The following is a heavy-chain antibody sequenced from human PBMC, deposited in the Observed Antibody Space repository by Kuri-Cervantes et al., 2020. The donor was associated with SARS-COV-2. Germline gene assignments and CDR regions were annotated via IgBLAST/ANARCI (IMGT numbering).Heavy chain of an antibody. J-gene: IGHJ4*02. CDR1: GLTFSSYE. Sequence: LSLTCAASGLTFSSYEMNWVRQTPGKGLEWVSYISSTGDTIYYADSVKGRFTISRDNAKNSLYLQMNSLRAEDTAVYYCTRWRVGAKTWGQGTLVTVSS. D-gene: IGHD1-26*01. CDR3: TRWRVGAKT. V-gene: IGHV3-48*03. CDR2: ISSTGDTI.